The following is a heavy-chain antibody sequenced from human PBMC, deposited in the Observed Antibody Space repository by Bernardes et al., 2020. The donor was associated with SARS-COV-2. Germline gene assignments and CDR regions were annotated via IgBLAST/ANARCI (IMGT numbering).Heavy chain of an antibody. Sequence: ASVKVSCKASGYTFTGYYMHWVRQAPGQGLEWMGWINPNSGGTNYAQKFQGWVTMTRDTSISTAYMELSRLRSDDTAVYYCARGSIAVPGTGLFNWFDPWGQGTLVTVSS. D-gene: IGHD6-19*01. CDR3: ARGSIAVPGTGLFNWFDP. V-gene: IGHV1-2*04. CDR2: INPNSGGT. J-gene: IGHJ5*02. CDR1: GYTFTGYY.